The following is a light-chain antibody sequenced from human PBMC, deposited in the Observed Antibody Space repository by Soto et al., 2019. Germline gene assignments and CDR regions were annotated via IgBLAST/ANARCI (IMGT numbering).Light chain of an antibody. J-gene: IGKJ4*01. CDR1: QRISSY. Sequence: DIQMTQSPASLSASVGDRVTITCRASQRISSYLNWYQQNPGKAPKLLIYAASSLQSGVPSRICGSGSGTDGTRTSSSLRPEDCATYYWHQGYSTPPCFGGGTWVEIK. V-gene: IGKV1-39*01. CDR2: AAS. CDR3: HQGYSTPPC.